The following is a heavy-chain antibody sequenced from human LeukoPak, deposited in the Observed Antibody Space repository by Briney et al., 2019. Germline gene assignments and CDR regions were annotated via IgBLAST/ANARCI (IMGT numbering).Heavy chain of an antibody. Sequence: PGGSLRLSCAASGVSVSRNYMSWVRQAPGEGLEWVSGINWNGGSTGYADSVKGRFTISRDNAKNSLYLQMNSLRAEDTALYYCARGCSSTSCYGGYYYMDVWGKGTTVTVSS. CDR1: GVSVSRNY. CDR2: INWNGGST. CDR3: ARGCSSTSCYGGYYYMDV. J-gene: IGHJ6*03. D-gene: IGHD2-2*01. V-gene: IGHV3-20*04.